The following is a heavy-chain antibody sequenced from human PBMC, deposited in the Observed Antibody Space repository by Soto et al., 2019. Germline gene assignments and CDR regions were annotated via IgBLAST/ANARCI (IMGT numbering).Heavy chain of an antibody. D-gene: IGHD3-22*01. V-gene: IGHV3-23*01. CDR2: ISGNGVST. J-gene: IGHJ4*02. CDR1: RFTFSNHA. Sequence: GGSLRLSCAASRFTFSNHALTWVRRAPGKGLEWVSAISGNGVSTYYADSVKGRFTISRDASENTLYLQMNNLRAEDTAVYYCAKNSGCDYYDSSGIEYWGQGTLVTVSS. CDR3: AKNSGCDYYDSSGIEY.